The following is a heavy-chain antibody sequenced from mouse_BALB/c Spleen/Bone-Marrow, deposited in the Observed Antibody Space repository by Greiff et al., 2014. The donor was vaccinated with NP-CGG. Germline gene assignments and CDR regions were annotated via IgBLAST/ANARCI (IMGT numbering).Heavy chain of an antibody. Sequence: DLVKPGALVKLSCKASGYTFTSYWISWIKQRPGQGLEWIGRIAPGSGSTYYNEMLKGKATLTVDTSSSTAYIQLSSLSSEDSAVYFCARFPFYYGSSFYYFDYWGQGTTLTVSS. CDR2: IAPGSGST. V-gene: IGHV1S41*01. CDR1: GYTFTSYW. CDR3: ARFPFYYGSSFYYFDY. D-gene: IGHD1-1*01. J-gene: IGHJ2*01.